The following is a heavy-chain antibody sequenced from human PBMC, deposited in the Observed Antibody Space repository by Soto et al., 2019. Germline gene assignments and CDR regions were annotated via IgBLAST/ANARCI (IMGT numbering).Heavy chain of an antibody. Sequence: EVQLVESGGGLVQPGGSLRLSCAASGFTFNSHWMHWVRQAPGKGLVWVSRVNGEGSSTNYADSVMDRFTISRDNAKNMVYLQMNSLRAEDTAVFYCARGIRGSYGFDHWGQGTQVTVSS. CDR3: ARGIRGSYGFDH. J-gene: IGHJ4*02. CDR2: VNGEGSST. CDR1: GFTFNSHW. D-gene: IGHD6-6*01. V-gene: IGHV3-74*01.